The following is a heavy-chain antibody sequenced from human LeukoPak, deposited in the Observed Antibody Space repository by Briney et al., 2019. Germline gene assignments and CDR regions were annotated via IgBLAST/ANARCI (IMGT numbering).Heavy chain of an antibody. CDR2: INPSGGSA. V-gene: IGHV1-46*01. CDR3: ARGDYMDV. CDR1: GYTFTGYY. J-gene: IGHJ6*03. Sequence: ASVKVSCKASGYTFTGYYMHWVRQAPGQGLEWMRIINPSGGSASYAQKFQGGVTMTTDTSTSTAYMELRSLRSDDTAVYYCARGDYMDVWGKGTTVTVSS.